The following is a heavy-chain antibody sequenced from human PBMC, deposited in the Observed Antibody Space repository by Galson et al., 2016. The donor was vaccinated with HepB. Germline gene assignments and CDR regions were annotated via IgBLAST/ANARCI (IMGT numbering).Heavy chain of an antibody. J-gene: IGHJ5*02. D-gene: IGHD6-19*01. CDR3: AKNPPPNGRGWYDNWFDP. Sequence: SLRLSCAGSGFLFRGYGMHWVRQAPGKGLEWVAADSMDGRRKFYSDSVRGRFTISRDNSDNSLYLQTNSLGAEDTAIYYCAKNPPPNGRGWYDNWFDPWGQGTLVTVSS. CDR1: GFLFRGYG. V-gene: IGHV3-30*18. CDR2: DSMDGRRK.